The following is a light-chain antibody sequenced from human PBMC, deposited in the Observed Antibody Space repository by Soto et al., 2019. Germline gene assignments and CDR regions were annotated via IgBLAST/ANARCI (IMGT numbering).Light chain of an antibody. J-gene: IGKJ1*01. Sequence: DIQMTQSPSPLSASVEDRVISTCRASQSISTYLIWYQQKPGKAPKLLIYAASTLQSGVPSRFSGSGSGTEFTLTISSLQPEDFATYYCQQLNSYPRTFGQGTKVDI. V-gene: IGKV1-9*01. CDR3: QQLNSYPRT. CDR2: AAS. CDR1: QSISTY.